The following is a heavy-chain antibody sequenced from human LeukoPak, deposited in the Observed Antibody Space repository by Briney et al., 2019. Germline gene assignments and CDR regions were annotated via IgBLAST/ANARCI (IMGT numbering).Heavy chain of an antibody. J-gene: IGHJ4*02. CDR3: ARGRGSYGRYYFDY. CDR1: EFTFNNYA. V-gene: IGHV3-23*01. D-gene: IGHD1-26*01. Sequence: GGSLRLSCAASEFTFNNYAMNWVRQAPRKGLEWVSAISGSGGSTYYADSVKGRFTISRDNSKNTLYLQMNSLRAEDTAVYYCARGRGSYGRYYFDYWGQGTLVTVSS. CDR2: ISGSGGST.